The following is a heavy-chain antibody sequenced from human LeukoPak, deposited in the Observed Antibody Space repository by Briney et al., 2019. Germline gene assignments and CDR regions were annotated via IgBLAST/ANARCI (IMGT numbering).Heavy chain of an antibody. D-gene: IGHD3-22*01. CDR2: INHSGST. CDR3: ARDAHPGYYYDSSGYYSPVYYFDY. Sequence: SETLSLTCAVYGGSFSGYYWSWIRQPPGKGLEWIGEINHSGSTNYNPSLKSRVTISVDTSKNQFSLKLSSVTAADTAVYYCARDAHPGYYYDSSGYYSPVYYFDYWGQGTLVTVSS. V-gene: IGHV4-34*01. CDR1: GGSFSGYY. J-gene: IGHJ4*02.